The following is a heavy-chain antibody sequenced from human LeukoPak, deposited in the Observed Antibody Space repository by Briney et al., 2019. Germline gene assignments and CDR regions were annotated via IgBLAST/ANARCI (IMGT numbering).Heavy chain of an antibody. D-gene: IGHD6-6*01. CDR2: IIPIFGTA. V-gene: IGHV1-69*13. CDR3: ARVPRLIGTRYYYYGMEV. Sequence: ASVKVSCKASGGTFSSYAISWVRQAPGQGLEWMGGIIPIFGTANYAQKFQGRVTITADESTSTAYMGLSSLRSEDTAVYYCARVPRLIGTRYYYYGMEVWGQGTTVTVSS. CDR1: GGTFSSYA. J-gene: IGHJ6*02.